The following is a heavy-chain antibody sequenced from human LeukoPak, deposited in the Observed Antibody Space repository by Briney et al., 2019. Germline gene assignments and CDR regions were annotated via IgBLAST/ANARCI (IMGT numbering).Heavy chain of an antibody. CDR1: GGSFSGYY. D-gene: IGHD6-6*01. Sequence: SETLSLTCAVYGGSFSGYYWSWIRQPPGKGLEWIGEINHSGSTNYNPSLKSRVTISVDTSENQFSLKLSSVTAADTAVYYCATPSGGYSSSSAGDWFDPWGQGTLVTVSS. CDR3: ATPSGGYSSSSAGDWFDP. CDR2: INHSGST. V-gene: IGHV4-34*01. J-gene: IGHJ5*02.